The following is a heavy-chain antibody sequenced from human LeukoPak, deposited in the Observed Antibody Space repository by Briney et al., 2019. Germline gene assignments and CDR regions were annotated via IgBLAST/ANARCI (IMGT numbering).Heavy chain of an antibody. D-gene: IGHD3-10*01. CDR2: IYSGGST. Sequence: GGSLRLSCAASGFTFSSYSMNWVRQAPGKGLEWVSVIYSGGSTYYADSVKGRFTISRDNSKNTLYLQMNSLRAEDTAVYYCARDRYYGSGSYSYYYYGMDVWGQGTTVTVSS. CDR1: GFTFSSYS. CDR3: ARDRYYGSGSYSYYYYGMDV. J-gene: IGHJ6*02. V-gene: IGHV3-53*01.